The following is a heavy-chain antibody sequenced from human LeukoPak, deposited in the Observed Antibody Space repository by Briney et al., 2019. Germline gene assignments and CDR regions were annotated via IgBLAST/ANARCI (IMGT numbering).Heavy chain of an antibody. J-gene: IGHJ4*02. V-gene: IGHV1-2*02. D-gene: IGHD7-27*01. CDR1: VYTLTGSS. CDR2: IYPNSGGI. CDR3: ARGPHWDPHFDS. Sequence: ASVKVSSTASVYTLTGSSMHWVRQAPGQGLEWRGWIYPNSGGINYAQKCLGRVTMTRDTSISTAYMELGGLRFDDTAVYYCARGPHWDPHFDSWGQGTLVTVSS.